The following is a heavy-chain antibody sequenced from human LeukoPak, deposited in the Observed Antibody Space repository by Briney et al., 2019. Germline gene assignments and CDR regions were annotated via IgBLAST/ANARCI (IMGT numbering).Heavy chain of an antibody. CDR1: GFTFSDYY. CDR2: ISSSGTSI. D-gene: IGHD6-19*01. J-gene: IGHJ4*02. V-gene: IGHV3-11*04. CDR3: ASLPGRIAVAGTGY. Sequence: GGSLRLSCAASGFTFSDYYMSWIRQAPGKGLEWVSYISSSGTSIYYADSVKGRFTISRDNAKNSLYLQMNTLRAEDTAVYYCASLPGRIAVAGTGYWGQGTLVTVSS.